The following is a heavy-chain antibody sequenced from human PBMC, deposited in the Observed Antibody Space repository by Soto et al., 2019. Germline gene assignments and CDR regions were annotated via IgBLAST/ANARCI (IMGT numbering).Heavy chain of an antibody. CDR2: IYWDDDK. J-gene: IGHJ6*02. CDR3: AHITVMGYGMDV. D-gene: IGHD3-16*01. Sequence: QITLKESGPTLVKPAQSLTLTCTFSGFSLSTSGMGVGWIRQPPGKALEWLALIYWDDDKRYSPSLKSRLTVTKHTSRNQVVLTMTNMDPVDTGTYYCAHITVMGYGMDVWGQGTTVTVSS. CDR1: GFSLSTSGMG. V-gene: IGHV2-5*02.